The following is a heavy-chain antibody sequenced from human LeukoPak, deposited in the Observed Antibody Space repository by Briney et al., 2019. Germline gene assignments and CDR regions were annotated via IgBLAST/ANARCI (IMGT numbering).Heavy chain of an antibody. Sequence: GASVKVSCKASGYTFTSYGISWVRQAPGQGLEWMGWISAYNGNTNYAQKLQGRVTMTTDTSTSTAYMELRSLRSDDTAVYYCASAYGGPMWIQVLGYYYMDVWGKGTTVTVSS. CDR3: ASAYGGPMWIQVLGYYYMDV. CDR1: GYTFTSYG. CDR2: ISAYNGNT. D-gene: IGHD5-18*01. J-gene: IGHJ6*03. V-gene: IGHV1-18*01.